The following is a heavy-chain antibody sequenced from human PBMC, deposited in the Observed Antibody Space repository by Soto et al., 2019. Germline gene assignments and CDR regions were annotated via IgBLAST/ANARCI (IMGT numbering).Heavy chain of an antibody. Sequence: GGSLRLSCAASGFTFRSYAMHWVRQAPGKGLEWVAIISYDASNKYYADSVKGRFTISRDNSKNTLYLQMNSLRAEDTAVYYCARGYSSSSAAFDYWGQGTLVTVSS. CDR2: ISYDASNK. D-gene: IGHD6-13*01. CDR1: GFTFRSYA. J-gene: IGHJ4*02. V-gene: IGHV3-30-3*01. CDR3: ARGYSSSSAAFDY.